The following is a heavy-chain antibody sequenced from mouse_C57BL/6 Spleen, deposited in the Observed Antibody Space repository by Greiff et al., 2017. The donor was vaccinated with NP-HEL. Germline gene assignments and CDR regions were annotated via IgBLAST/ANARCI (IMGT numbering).Heavy chain of an antibody. CDR3: ARHVDYYGSSEAMDY. J-gene: IGHJ4*01. CDR1: GFTFSSYG. CDR2: ISSGGSYT. Sequence: EVKLEESGGDLVKPGGSLKLSCAASGFTFSSYGMSWVRQTPDKRLEWVATISSGGSYTYYPDSVKGRFTISRDNAKNTLYLQMSSLKSEDTAMYYCARHVDYYGSSEAMDYWGQGTSVTVSS. V-gene: IGHV5-6*02. D-gene: IGHD1-1*01.